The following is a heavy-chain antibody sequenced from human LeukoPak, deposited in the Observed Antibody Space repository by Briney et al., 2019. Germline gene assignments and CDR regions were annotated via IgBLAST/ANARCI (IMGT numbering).Heavy chain of an antibody. CDR2: INAGNGNT. D-gene: IGHD3-22*01. J-gene: IGHJ4*02. CDR1: GYTFTSYA. V-gene: IGHV1-3*01. CDR3: AGYSGYYYGPLDY. Sequence: ASVKVSCKASGYTFTSYAMHWVRQAPGQRLEWMGWINAGNGNTKYSQRFQGRVTITRDTSASTAYMELSSLRAEDTAVYYCAGYSGYYYGPLDYWGQGTLVTVSS.